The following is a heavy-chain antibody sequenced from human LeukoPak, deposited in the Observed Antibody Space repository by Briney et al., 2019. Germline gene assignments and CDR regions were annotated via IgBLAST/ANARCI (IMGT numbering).Heavy chain of an antibody. D-gene: IGHD3-10*01. V-gene: IGHV5-51*01. Sequence: GESLKISCKGSGYKFSSYWIGWVRQVPGKGLEWMGLIYPGDSDTRYSPSFRGQVTISVDTSIDTAYLQWSGLKATDTAMYYCARRGSYYIPFDSWGQGTLITVSS. CDR2: IYPGDSDT. J-gene: IGHJ4*02. CDR3: ARRGSYYIPFDS. CDR1: GYKFSSYW.